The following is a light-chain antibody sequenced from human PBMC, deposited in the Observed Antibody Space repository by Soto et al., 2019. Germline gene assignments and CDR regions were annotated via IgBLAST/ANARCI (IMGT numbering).Light chain of an antibody. V-gene: IGLV3-21*02. CDR3: NVWHTSPDHVV. CDR2: DDR. Sequence: SYELTQPPSVSVAPGQTARITCGGDSIGSKSVYWYQQRPGQAPVLVVYDDRHRPSGIPERFSGSNSGSTATLTINRVEAGDEADYYCNVWHTSPDHVVLGGGTKLTVL. CDR1: SIGSKS. J-gene: IGLJ2*01.